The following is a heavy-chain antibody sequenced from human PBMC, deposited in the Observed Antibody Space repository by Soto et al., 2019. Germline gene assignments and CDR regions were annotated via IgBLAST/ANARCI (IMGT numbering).Heavy chain of an antibody. V-gene: IGHV3-23*01. CDR1: GFTFSIYA. CDR2: IGGGGGGT. J-gene: IGHJ4*01. D-gene: IGHD3-22*01. Sequence: GGSLRLSCAASGFTFSIYAMRWVRQAPGKGLEWVSTIGGGGGGTSYADFVRGRFTISRDNSKNTLYLQMNRLRAEDTAVSYCAKGAPGSGWLSVYWDPGALVAVSS. CDR3: AKGAPGSGWLSVY.